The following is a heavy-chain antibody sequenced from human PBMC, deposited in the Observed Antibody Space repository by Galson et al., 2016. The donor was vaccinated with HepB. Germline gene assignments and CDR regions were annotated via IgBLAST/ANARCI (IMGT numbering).Heavy chain of an antibody. Sequence: SLSLSCEASGFTFSSYAMHWVRQAPGKGLEWVAVISYDGSHKYYAASVQGRFTISSDNSKTTLYLQSNSLKAADTALYYCAKHDILACYSAFDYWGQGTLVTVPS. D-gene: IGHD3-9*01. CDR2: ISYDGSHK. V-gene: IGHV3-30*18. J-gene: IGHJ4*02. CDR1: GFTFSSYA. CDR3: AKHDILACYSAFDY.